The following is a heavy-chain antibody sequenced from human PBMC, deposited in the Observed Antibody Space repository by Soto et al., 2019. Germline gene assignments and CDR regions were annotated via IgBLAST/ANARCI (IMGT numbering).Heavy chain of an antibody. Sequence: GGSLSLSCAASGFSFDAYPIHWVRQAPGKGLEWVSGISWNSGSIDYADSVKGRFTISRDNAKNSLYLQMNSLRAEDTALFYCAKGGSAMVYTFFRLDYWGQGTLVTVSS. D-gene: IGHD5-18*01. CDR2: ISWNSGSI. J-gene: IGHJ4*02. CDR3: AKGGSAMVYTFFRLDY. V-gene: IGHV3-9*01. CDR1: GFSFDAYP.